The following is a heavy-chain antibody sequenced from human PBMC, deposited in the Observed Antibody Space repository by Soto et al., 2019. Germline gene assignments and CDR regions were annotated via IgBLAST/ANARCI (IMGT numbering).Heavy chain of an antibody. V-gene: IGHV4-39*01. CDR2: IYYNGRT. CDR3: ARQEGYLAGCQGF. CDR1: GGSISSSNYY. J-gene: IGHJ4*02. D-gene: IGHD3-22*01. Sequence: QLQLQESGPGLVKPSETLSLTCNVSGGSISSSNYYWGWIRQPPGEGLQWIGSIYYNGRTNYNPSFQSRVTISQDTSKNQFFLKMSSVTAADTAVYYCARQEGYLAGCQGFWGQGALVTVSS.